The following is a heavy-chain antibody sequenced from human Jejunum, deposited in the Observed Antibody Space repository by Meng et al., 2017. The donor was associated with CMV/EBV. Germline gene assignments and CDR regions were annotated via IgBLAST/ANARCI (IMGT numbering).Heavy chain of an antibody. CDR3: ARAGDSSAYYALRVGY. J-gene: IGHJ4*01. Sequence: SVSSGSYYWSWIRQPPGKGLEWIGYIYYSGDTNYNPSLKSRVTISLDASENQFSLKLRSVTAADTALYYCARAGDSSAYYALRVGYWGQGTLVTVSS. D-gene: IGHD3-22*01. CDR2: IYYSGDT. CDR1: SVSSGSYY. V-gene: IGHV4-61*01.